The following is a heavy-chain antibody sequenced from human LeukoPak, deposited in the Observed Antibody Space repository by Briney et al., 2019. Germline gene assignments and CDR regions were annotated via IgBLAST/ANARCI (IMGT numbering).Heavy chain of an antibody. Sequence: ASVKVSCKVSEYALTELSIHWVRQPAGKGLECMGGFDPEAGETIYAQKFQGRVTMTEDTSTDTAYMELSSLTSDDTAVYYCAAISTPTTRRAYHFDSWGQGTLVTVSS. CDR2: FDPEAGET. CDR1: EYALTELS. J-gene: IGHJ4*02. D-gene: IGHD5-12*01. V-gene: IGHV1-24*01. CDR3: AAISTPTTRRAYHFDS.